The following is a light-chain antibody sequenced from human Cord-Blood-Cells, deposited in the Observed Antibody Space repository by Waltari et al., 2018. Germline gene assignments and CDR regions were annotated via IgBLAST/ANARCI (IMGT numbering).Light chain of an antibody. V-gene: IGLV2-23*01. CDR3: CSYAGSSTLV. Sequence: QSALTQPASVSGSPGQSITISCTGTSSDVGTYNHFSWYQQHPGKAPKRMIYEGSKRPSGVSNRFSGSKSGNTASLTISGLQAEDEADYYCCSYAGSSTLVFGGGTKLTVL. J-gene: IGLJ3*02. CDR2: EGS. CDR1: SSDVGTYNH.